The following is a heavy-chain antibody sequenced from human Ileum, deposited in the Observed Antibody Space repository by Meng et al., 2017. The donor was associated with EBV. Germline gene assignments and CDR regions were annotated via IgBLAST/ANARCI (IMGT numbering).Heavy chain of an antibody. D-gene: IGHD2-2*01. CDR3: ANRRPASGPLGDY. CDR2: IYHSGST. CDR1: GASISSTNW. Sequence: QVQLTESGPGLLKPSPTLSLPCAVSGASISSTNWWSWVRQPPGKGLEWIGDIYHSGSTNYNPSLKSRVTISIDASKNQFSLKVTSVTAADTAMYYCANRRPASGPLGDYWGQGTLVTVSS. J-gene: IGHJ4*02. V-gene: IGHV4-4*02.